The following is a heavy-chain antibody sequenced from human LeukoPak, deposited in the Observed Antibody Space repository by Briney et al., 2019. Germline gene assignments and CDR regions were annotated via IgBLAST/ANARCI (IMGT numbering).Heavy chain of an antibody. V-gene: IGHV3-23*01. J-gene: IGHJ4*02. CDR2: ISHSGGST. CDR3: AEEVGDTFPTFDS. Sequence: GGSLRLSCAVSGFTFANAWMTWVRQAPGKGLEWVSSISHSGGSTYYADSVKGRFTISRDNSKNTLYLQMNSLRVEDTAVYYCAEEVGDTFPTFDSWGQGTLVTVSS. D-gene: IGHD1-26*01. CDR1: GFTFANAW.